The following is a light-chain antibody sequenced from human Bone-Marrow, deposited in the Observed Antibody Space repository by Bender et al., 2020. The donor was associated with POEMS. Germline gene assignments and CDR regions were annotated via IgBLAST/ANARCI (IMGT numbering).Light chain of an antibody. CDR3: QSYDSSLSGRV. CDR2: EGS. Sequence: QSALTQPASVSGSPGQSITISCTGTSSDVGSYNLVSWYQQHPGKAPKLMIYEGSKRPSGVSNRFSGSKSGTSASLAITGLQAEDEAEYYCQSYDSSLSGRVFGGGTKLTVL. J-gene: IGLJ2*01. V-gene: IGLV2-14*02. CDR1: SSDVGSYNL.